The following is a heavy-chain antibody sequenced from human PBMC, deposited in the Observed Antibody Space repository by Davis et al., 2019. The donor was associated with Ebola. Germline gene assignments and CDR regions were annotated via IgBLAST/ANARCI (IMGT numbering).Heavy chain of an antibody. CDR1: GFTFSSYP. Sequence: PGGSLRLSCAASGFTFSSYPMSWVRQAPGKGLEWVSAISGSGGRTFYLDSVKGRFTISRDFSKTTLYLEMNSLKVDDTAIYYCAKDGSSGTWDSWGQGTLVTVSS. D-gene: IGHD6-19*01. CDR3: AKDGSSGTWDS. V-gene: IGHV3-23*01. CDR2: ISGSGGRT. J-gene: IGHJ5*01.